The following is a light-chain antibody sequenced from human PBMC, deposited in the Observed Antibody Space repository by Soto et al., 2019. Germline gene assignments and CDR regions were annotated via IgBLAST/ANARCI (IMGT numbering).Light chain of an antibody. V-gene: IGKV1-39*01. J-gene: IGKJ1*01. Sequence: DIQMAQSLSSLSASVGDRVTITCRASQNIGNYLNWYQQKPEKGPKLLIFAASNLKSGVPSRFSGSGSGTDFTLTISTLQPEDFATYYCQQSHSFPRTFGQGTKVDIK. CDR1: QNIGNY. CDR2: AAS. CDR3: QQSHSFPRT.